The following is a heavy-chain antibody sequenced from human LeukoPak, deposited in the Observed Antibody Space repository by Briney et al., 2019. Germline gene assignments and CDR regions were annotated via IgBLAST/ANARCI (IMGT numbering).Heavy chain of an antibody. Sequence: SETLSLTCTVSGGSISSYYWGWIRQPPGKGLEWIGSIYYSGSTYYNTSLKSRVTISVDTSKNQFSLKLSSVTAADPAVYYCARDQREYAFDIWGQGTMVTVSS. V-gene: IGHV4-39*07. CDR3: ARDQREYAFDI. CDR2: IYYSGST. CDR1: GGSISSYY. D-gene: IGHD6-25*01. J-gene: IGHJ3*02.